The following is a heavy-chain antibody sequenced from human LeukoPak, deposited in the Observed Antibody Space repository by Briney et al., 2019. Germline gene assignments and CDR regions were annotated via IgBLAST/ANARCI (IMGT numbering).Heavy chain of an antibody. V-gene: IGHV3-15*01. CDR2: IKSKTDGGTT. CDR3: SSGWAIYYFDY. J-gene: IGHJ4*02. CDR1: GFTFSNAW. Sequence: GSLRLSCAASGFTFSNAWMSWVRQAPGKGLEWIGRIKSKTDGGTTDYAAPVKGRFTISRDGSKNTLYLQMNSLKTEDTAVYYCSSGWAIYYFDYWGQGTLVTVSS. D-gene: IGHD6-19*01.